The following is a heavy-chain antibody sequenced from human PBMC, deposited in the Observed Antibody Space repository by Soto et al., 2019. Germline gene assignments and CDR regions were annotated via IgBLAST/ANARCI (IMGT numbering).Heavy chain of an antibody. V-gene: IGHV4-39*01. CDR1: GGSISSSSYY. CDR2: IYYSGST. CDR3: AKTLYGSAYGMDV. D-gene: IGHD3-10*01. J-gene: IGHJ6*02. Sequence: PSETLSLTCTVPGGSISSSSYYWGWIRQPPGKGLEWIGSIYYSGSTYYNPSLKSRVTISVDTSKNQFSLKLSSVTAADTAVYYCAKTLYGSAYGMDVWGQGTTVTVSS.